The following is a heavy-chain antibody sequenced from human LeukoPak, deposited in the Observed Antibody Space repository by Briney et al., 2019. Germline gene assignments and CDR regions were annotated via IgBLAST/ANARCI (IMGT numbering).Heavy chain of an antibody. V-gene: IGHV1-18*01. Sequence: ASVKVSCKASGYTFTSYGISWVRQAPGQGLEWMGWISAYNGNTNYAQKLQGRVTMTTDTSTSTAYMELRSLRSDDTAVYYCARGEWGGFYYYYMDVWGKGTTVTISS. CDR3: ARGEWGGFYYYYMDV. D-gene: IGHD1-26*01. CDR1: GYTFTSYG. J-gene: IGHJ6*03. CDR2: ISAYNGNT.